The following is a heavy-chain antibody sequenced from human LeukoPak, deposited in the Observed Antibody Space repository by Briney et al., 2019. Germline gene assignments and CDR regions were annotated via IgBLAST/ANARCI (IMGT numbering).Heavy chain of an antibody. Sequence: GGSLRLSCAASGFTFRSYEMNWVRQAPGKGLEWVSYISSSGSTIYYADSVKGRFTISRDNSKNTLYLQMNSLRAEDTAVYYCARGRPPFYDILTGYDGVTCFDYWGQGTLVTVSS. CDR1: GFTFRSYE. V-gene: IGHV3-48*03. CDR2: ISSSGSTI. D-gene: IGHD3-9*01. CDR3: ARGRPPFYDILTGYDGVTCFDY. J-gene: IGHJ4*02.